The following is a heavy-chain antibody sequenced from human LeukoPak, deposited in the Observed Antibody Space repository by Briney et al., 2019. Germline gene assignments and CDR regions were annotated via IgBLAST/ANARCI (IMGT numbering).Heavy chain of an antibody. CDR3: ARGRTLTAMGLYFDY. CDR2: IIPIFGTA. CDR1: GGTFSSYA. D-gene: IGHD5-18*01. V-gene: IGHV1-69*13. Sequence: GASVKVSCEASGGTFSSYAISWVRQAPGQGLEWMGGIIPIFGTANYAQKFQGRVTITADESTSTAYMELSSLRSEDTAVYYCARGRTLTAMGLYFDYWGQGTLVTVSS. J-gene: IGHJ4*02.